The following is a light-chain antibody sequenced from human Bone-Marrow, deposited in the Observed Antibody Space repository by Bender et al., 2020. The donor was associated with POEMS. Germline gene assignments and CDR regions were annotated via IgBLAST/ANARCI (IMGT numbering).Light chain of an antibody. CDR1: TSNIGTNY. CDR3: ATWDDSLNGWV. CDR2: RNN. V-gene: IGLV1-47*01. Sequence: QSVLTQPPSASGTPGQRVTISCSGRTSNIGTNYVYWYQQLPGTAPKLLISRNNQRPSGVPDRFSGSKSGTSASLAISGLRSEDEADYYCATWDDSLNGWVFGGGTKLTVL. J-gene: IGLJ3*02.